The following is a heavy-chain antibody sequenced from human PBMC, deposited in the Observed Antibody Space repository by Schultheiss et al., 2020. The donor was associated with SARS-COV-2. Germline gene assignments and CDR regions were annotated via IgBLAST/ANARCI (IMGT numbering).Heavy chain of an antibody. CDR2: IRSKAYGGTT. CDR1: GFTFGDYA. J-gene: IGHJ6*02. Sequence: GGSLRLSCTASGFTFGDYAMSWVRQAPGKGLEWVGFIRSKAYGGTTEYAASVKGRFTISRDDSKSIAYLQMNSLKTEDTAVYYCTRVAGWYVMGWYYYYGMDVWGQGTTVTVSS. CDR3: TRVAGWYVMGWYYYYGMDV. D-gene: IGHD6-19*01. V-gene: IGHV3-49*04.